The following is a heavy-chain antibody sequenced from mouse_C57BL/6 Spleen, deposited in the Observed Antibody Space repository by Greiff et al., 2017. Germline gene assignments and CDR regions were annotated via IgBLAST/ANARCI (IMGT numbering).Heavy chain of an antibody. CDR3: ARNYYGSSSHYYAMDY. CDR1: GFSLTNYG. V-gene: IGHV2-2*01. Sequence: VQLQQSGPGLVQPSQSLSITCTVSGFSLTNYGVHWVRQSPGKGLEWLGVIWSGGSTDYNAAFISRLSISKDNSKSQVFFKMNSLQADDTAIYYCARNYYGSSSHYYAMDYWGQGTSVTVSS. CDR2: IWSGGST. J-gene: IGHJ4*01. D-gene: IGHD1-1*01.